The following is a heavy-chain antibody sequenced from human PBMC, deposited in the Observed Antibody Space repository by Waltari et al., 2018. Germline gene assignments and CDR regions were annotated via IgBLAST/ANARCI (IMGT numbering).Heavy chain of an antibody. D-gene: IGHD3-10*01. V-gene: IGHV1-8*03. CDR2: MNPNSGNT. CDR1: GYTFTSYD. J-gene: IGHJ6*03. CDR3: ARGLRITMVRGVIKGSYYYYMDV. Sequence: QVQLVQSGAEVKKPGASVKVSCKASGYTFTSYDINWVRQATGQGLEWMGWMNPNSGNTGYAQKFQGRVTITRNTSISAAYMELSRLRSDDTAVYYCARGLRITMVRGVIKGSYYYYMDVWGKGTTVTVSS.